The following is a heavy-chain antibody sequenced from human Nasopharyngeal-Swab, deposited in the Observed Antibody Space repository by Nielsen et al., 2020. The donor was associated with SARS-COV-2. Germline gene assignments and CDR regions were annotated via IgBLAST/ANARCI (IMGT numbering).Heavy chain of an antibody. CDR1: GGSISSGSYY. CDR3: ARHRTMATRKTDFDY. CDR2: IYYSGST. J-gene: IGHJ4*02. Sequence: SETLSLTCTVSGGSISSGSYYWGWIRQPPGKGLEWIGSIYYSGSTYYNPSLKSRVTISVDTSKNQFSLKLSSVTAADTAVYYCARHRTMATRKTDFDYWGQGTLVTVSS. V-gene: IGHV4-39*01. D-gene: IGHD5-24*01.